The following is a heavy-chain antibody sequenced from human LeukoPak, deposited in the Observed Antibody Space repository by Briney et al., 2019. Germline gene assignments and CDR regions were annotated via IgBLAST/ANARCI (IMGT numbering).Heavy chain of an antibody. Sequence: SETLSLTCTVSGGSISSSSYYWGWIRHPPGKGLEWIGSIYYSGSTYYNPTLKSRVTISVDTSKNQFSLKLSSVTATDTAVYYCARTDSKSYSSGWYNYWGQGTLVTVSS. CDR1: GGSISSSSYY. V-gene: IGHV4-39*01. CDR2: IYYSGST. D-gene: IGHD6-19*01. J-gene: IGHJ4*02. CDR3: ARTDSKSYSSGWYNY.